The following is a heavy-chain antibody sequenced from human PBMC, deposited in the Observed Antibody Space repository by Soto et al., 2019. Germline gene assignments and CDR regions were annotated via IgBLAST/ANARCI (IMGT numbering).Heavy chain of an antibody. CDR3: ARQLDYYYYGMDV. Sequence: GVSLRLSCAASGFTVSSNYMSWVRQAPGKGLEWVSVIYSGGSTYYADSVKGRFTISRDNSKNTLYLQMNSLRAEDTAVYYCARQLDYYYYGMDVWGQGTTVTVSS. D-gene: IGHD3-10*01. CDR1: GFTVSSNY. V-gene: IGHV3-53*01. J-gene: IGHJ6*02. CDR2: IYSGGST.